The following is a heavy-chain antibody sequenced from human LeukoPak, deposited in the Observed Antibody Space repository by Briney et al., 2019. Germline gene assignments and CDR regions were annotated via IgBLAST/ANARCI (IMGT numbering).Heavy chain of an antibody. V-gene: IGHV3-23*01. CDR2: ISGSGDAT. D-gene: IGHD2-2*01. Sequence: GGSLRLSCAVSGFMFSQHTMSWVRQAPGKRLEWVSSISGSGDATRYADSVMGRFTISRDNAKNTLSLQMNSLRAEDTAVYYCAKGYCGSTNCYGDYWGQGTLVTVSS. CDR1: GFMFSQHT. J-gene: IGHJ4*02. CDR3: AKGYCGSTNCYGDY.